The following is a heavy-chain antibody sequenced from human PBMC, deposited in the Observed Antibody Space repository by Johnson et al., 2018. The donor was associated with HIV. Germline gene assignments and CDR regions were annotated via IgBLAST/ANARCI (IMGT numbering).Heavy chain of an antibody. CDR1: GFTFSSYG. CDR3: ARGYCSGGSCYSEYAFDI. D-gene: IGHD2-15*01. V-gene: IGHV3-30*02. J-gene: IGHJ3*02. Sequence: VQLVESGGGVVQPGGSLRLSCAASGFTFSSYGMHWVRQAPGKGLEWVAFIRYDGSNKYYADSVKGRFTISRDNSKNTLYLQMNSLRAEDTAVYYCARGYCSGGSCYSEYAFDIWGQGTMVTVSS. CDR2: IRYDGSNK.